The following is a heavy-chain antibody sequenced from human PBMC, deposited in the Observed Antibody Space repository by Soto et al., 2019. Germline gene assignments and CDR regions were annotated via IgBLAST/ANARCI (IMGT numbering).Heavy chain of an antibody. CDR1: GFTFTSYA. V-gene: IGHV1-3*01. CDR2: INAGNGNT. CDR3: AGGSEPAYSSWYVNGDF. Sequence: QVQLVQSGAEVKKPGASVKLSCKASGFTFTSYAIHWVRQAPGQSREWMGWINAGNGNTKYSQKFQGRVTINRDKSATTDFMDVSSLRIEDTAMYYCAGGSEPAYSSWYVNGDFWGQGTLVSVSS. J-gene: IGHJ4*02. D-gene: IGHD6-13*01.